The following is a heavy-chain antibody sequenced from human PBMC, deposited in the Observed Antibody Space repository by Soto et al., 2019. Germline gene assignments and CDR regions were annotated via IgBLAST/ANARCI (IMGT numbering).Heavy chain of an antibody. D-gene: IGHD5-12*01. J-gene: IGHJ5*02. CDR3: ARVRRGYGNNWFDP. V-gene: IGHV4-31*03. CDR1: GGSISSGGYY. CDR2: IYYSGST. Sequence: QVQLQESGPGLVKPSQTLSLTCTVSGGSISSGGYYWSWIRQHPGKSLEWIGYIYYSGSTYYNPSLKSRVTISVDTSKNQFSLKLSSVTAADTAVYYCARVRRGYGNNWFDPWGQGTLVTVSS.